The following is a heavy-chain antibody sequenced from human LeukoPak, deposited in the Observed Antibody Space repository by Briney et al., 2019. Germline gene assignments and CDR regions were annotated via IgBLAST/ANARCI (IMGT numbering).Heavy chain of an antibody. CDR2: INHGGST. D-gene: IGHD1-26*01. J-gene: IGHJ5*02. CDR3: ARGYFSGSNNWFDP. CDR1: GGSLSAYY. V-gene: IGHV4-34*01. Sequence: PSETLSLTCAVYGGSLSAYYWTWIRQPPGKGLEWIGEINHGGSTNYNPSLKSRVTISIDTSKNQFSLKLSSVTAADTAVYYCARGYFSGSNNWFDPWGQGTLVTVSS.